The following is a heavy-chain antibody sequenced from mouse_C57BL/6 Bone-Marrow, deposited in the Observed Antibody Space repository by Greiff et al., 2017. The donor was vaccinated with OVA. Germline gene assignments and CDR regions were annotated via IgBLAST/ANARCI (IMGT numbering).Heavy chain of an antibody. CDR1: GYAFSSYW. V-gene: IGHV1-80*01. D-gene: IGHD4-1*01. CDR2: IYPGDGDT. Sequence: VQLQESGAELVKPGASVKISCKASGYAFSSYWMNWVKQRPGKGLEWIGQIYPGDGDTNYNGKFKGNATLTADKSSSTAYMQLSSLTSEDAAVYFCARRGGTSFAYWGQGTLVTVSA. J-gene: IGHJ3*01. CDR3: ARRGGTSFAY.